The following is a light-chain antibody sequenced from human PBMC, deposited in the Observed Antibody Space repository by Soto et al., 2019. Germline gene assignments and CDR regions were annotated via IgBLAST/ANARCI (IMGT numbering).Light chain of an antibody. CDR2: DVN. V-gene: IGLV2-11*01. CDR3: CSYAGSSYV. J-gene: IGLJ1*01. Sequence: QSALAQPRSVSVSPGQSVTTSCTGTSNDVGGYNYVSWYQQHPGKAPKLMIYDVNKRPSGVPDRFSGSKSGNTASLTISGLQAEDEADYYCCSYAGSSYVFGTGTKVTVL. CDR1: SNDVGGYNY.